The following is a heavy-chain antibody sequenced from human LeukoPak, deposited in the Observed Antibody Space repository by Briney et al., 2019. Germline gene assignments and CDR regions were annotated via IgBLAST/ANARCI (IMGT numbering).Heavy chain of an antibody. D-gene: IGHD2-15*01. V-gene: IGHV1-18*01. J-gene: IGHJ4*02. Sequence: ASVKVSCKASGYTFTSYGISWVRQAPGQGLEWMGWISAYNGNTNYAQKLQGRVTMTTDTSTTTAYMELRSLRSDDTAVYYCARETRVVAANPALFDYWGQGTRVTVSS. CDR1: GYTFTSYG. CDR3: ARETRVVAANPALFDY. CDR2: ISAYNGNT.